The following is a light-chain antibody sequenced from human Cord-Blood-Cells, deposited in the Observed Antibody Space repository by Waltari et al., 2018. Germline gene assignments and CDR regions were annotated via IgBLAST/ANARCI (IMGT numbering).Light chain of an antibody. Sequence: HSSLTQPASVSGSPGRWFIISSTDNSSDVGVYNPVTWYQQHPGKAPKLMIYDVSNRPSGVSNRFSGSKSGNTASLTISGLQAEDESDYYCSSYTSSSTWVFGGGTKLTVL. CDR1: SSDVGVYNP. V-gene: IGLV2-14*03. CDR3: SSYTSSSTWV. CDR2: DVS. J-gene: IGLJ3*02.